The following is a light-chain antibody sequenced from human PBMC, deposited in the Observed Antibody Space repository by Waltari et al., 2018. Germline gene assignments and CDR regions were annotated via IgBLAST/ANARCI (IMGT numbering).Light chain of an antibody. Sequence: DVVLTQSPLSLPVTLGQSASIPCRSSQSLEYIDGNPFLNWFQQRPGHSPRRLIYKVSHRASGVPGRFSGSGSGTEFTLTINRVEADDVAIYYCMQGTHWPPVTFGPGTKVVI. CDR3: MQGTHWPPVT. CDR1: QSLEYIDGNPF. J-gene: IGKJ3*01. CDR2: KVS. V-gene: IGKV2-30*01.